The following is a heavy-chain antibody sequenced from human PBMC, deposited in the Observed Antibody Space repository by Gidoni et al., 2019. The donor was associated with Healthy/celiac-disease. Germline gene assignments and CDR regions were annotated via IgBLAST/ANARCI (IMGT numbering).Heavy chain of an antibody. V-gene: IGHV4-39*07. J-gene: IGHJ4*02. CDR2: IDYSGST. Sequence: QLQLQESGPGLVKPSETLSLPCPVSGGSISSSRYYWGWIRQPPGKGLEWIGSIDYSGSTYYNPSLKSRVTISVDTSKNQFSLKLSSVTAADTAVYYCARSIIAAAGDAWDYWGQGTLVTVSS. CDR3: ARSIIAAAGDAWDY. CDR1: GGSISSSRYY. D-gene: IGHD6-13*01.